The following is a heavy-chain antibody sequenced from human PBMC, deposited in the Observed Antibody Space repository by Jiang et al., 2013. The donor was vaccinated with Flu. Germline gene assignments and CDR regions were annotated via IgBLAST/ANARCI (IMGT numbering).Heavy chain of an antibody. V-gene: IGHV1-2*02. D-gene: IGHD3-22*01. CDR3: AVDVYYHGSSETWRVYGMDV. J-gene: IGHJ6*02. CDR2: INPHSGGT. CDR1: GYTFSGYK. Sequence: VQLLESGAEVKKPGASVKVSCKASGYTFSGYKMHWVRQAPGQGLEWMGWINPHSGGTHYAQKFQGRVTMTRDTSITTADMELNSLRSDDTAVYFCAVDVYYHGSSETWRVYGMDVWGQGTTVTVSS.